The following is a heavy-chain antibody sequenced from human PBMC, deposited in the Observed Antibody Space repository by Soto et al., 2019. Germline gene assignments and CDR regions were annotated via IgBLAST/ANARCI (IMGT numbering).Heavy chain of an antibody. J-gene: IGHJ4*02. CDR2: INPNSGGT. CDR1: GYTFTGYY. CDR3: ARDSIAVAGRLIYN. Sequence: GASVKVSCKASGYTFTGYYMHWVRQAPGQGLEWMGWINPNSGGTNYAQKFQGRVTMTRDTSISTAYMELRSLRSDDTAVYYCARDSIAVAGRLIYNWGQGTLVTVSS. V-gene: IGHV1-2*02. D-gene: IGHD6-19*01.